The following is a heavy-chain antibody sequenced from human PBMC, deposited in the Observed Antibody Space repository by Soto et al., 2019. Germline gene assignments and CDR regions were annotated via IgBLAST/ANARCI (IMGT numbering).Heavy chain of an antibody. CDR1: GGTFSSYA. CDR2: IIPIFGTA. D-gene: IGHD3-10*01. V-gene: IGHV1-69*01. Sequence: QVQLVQSGAEVKKPGSSVKVSCKASGGTFSSYAISWVRQAPGQGLEWMGGIIPIFGTANYAQKFQGRVTSTADESTSTAYMELSSLRSEDTAVYYCAIFSLPKLWFEEADAFDIWGQGTMVTVSS. CDR3: AIFSLPKLWFEEADAFDI. J-gene: IGHJ3*02.